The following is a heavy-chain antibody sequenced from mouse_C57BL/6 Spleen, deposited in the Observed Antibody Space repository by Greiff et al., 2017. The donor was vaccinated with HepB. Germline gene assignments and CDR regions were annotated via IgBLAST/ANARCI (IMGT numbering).Heavy chain of an antibody. CDR3: ARGARYSNYDDAMDD. Sequence: EVQLQESGGGLVKPGGSLKLSCAASGFTFSDYGMHWVRQAPEKGLEWVAYISSGISTIYYADTVKGRFTISRDNAKNTLFLQMTSLRSEDTAMYYCARGARYSNYDDAMDDWGKGTSVTVAS. CDR1: GFTFSDYG. J-gene: IGHJ4*01. V-gene: IGHV5-17*01. CDR2: ISSGISTI. D-gene: IGHD2-5*01.